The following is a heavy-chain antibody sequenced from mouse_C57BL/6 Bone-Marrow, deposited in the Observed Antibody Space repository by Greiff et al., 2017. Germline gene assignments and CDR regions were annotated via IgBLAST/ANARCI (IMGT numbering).Heavy chain of an antibody. V-gene: IGHV1-64*01. J-gene: IGHJ3*01. CDR3: ARLGYDYDSAWFAY. D-gene: IGHD2-4*01. Sequence: QVQLQQPGAELVKPGASVKLSCKASGYTFTSYWMHWVKQRPGQGLEWIGMIHPNSGSTNYNEKFKSKATLTVDKSSSTAYMQLSSLTSEDSAVYYCARLGYDYDSAWFAYWGQGTLVTVSA. CDR1: GYTFTSYW. CDR2: IHPNSGST.